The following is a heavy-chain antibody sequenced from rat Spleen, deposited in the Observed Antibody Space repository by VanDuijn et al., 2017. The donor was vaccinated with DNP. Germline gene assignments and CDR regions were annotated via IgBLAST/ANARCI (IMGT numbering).Heavy chain of an antibody. J-gene: IGHJ2*01. V-gene: IGHV3-3*01. CDR3: AIQLGVFDY. CDR1: GFSITNNFK. CDR2: VTNAGST. Sequence: EVLLQESGPGLVKPSQSLSLTCSVTGFSITNNFKWSWIRKFPGNKLEWMGYVTNAGSTYYNPSLKSRISITTDTSKNQFFLQVNSVDTEDTATYYCAIQLGVFDYWGQGVMVIVSS. D-gene: IGHD5-1*01.